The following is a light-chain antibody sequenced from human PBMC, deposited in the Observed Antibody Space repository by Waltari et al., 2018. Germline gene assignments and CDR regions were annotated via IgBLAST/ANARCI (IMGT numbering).Light chain of an antibody. CDR3: QKYDSVPFT. J-gene: IGKJ3*01. CDR1: QGISNY. V-gene: IGKV1-27*01. CDR2: ASS. Sequence: DIHMTQSPSSLSASVGDRVTSTCRASQGISNYLAWYQQTPGKVPKLLTYASSTLQSGVPSRFRGSGSGTDFTLTISSLQPEDVATYYCQKYDSVPFTFGPGTKVDI.